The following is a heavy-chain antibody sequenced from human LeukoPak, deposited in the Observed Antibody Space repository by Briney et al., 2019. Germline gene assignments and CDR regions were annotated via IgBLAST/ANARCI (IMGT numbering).Heavy chain of an antibody. CDR1: GGSISSGGYS. V-gene: IGHV4-31*03. CDR2: IYYSGST. CDR3: ARSGLGRDY. J-gene: IGHJ4*02. D-gene: IGHD3/OR15-3a*01. Sequence: SETLSLTCTVSGGSISSGGYSWSWIRQHPGKGLEWIGYIYYSGSTYYNPSLKSRVTISVDTSKNQFSLKLSSVTAADTAVYYCARSGLGRDYWGQGTLVTVSS.